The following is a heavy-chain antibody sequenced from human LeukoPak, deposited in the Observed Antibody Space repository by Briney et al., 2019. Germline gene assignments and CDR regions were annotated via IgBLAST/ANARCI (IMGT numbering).Heavy chain of an antibody. D-gene: IGHD1-26*01. Sequence: GGSLRLSCAASGFTFSSYGMHWVRQAPGKGLEWVAVISYDGSNKYYADSVKGRFTISRDNSKNTLYLQMNSLRAEDTAVYYCAKAPVGATVYFDYWGQGTLVTVSS. CDR1: GFTFSSYG. V-gene: IGHV3-30*18. J-gene: IGHJ4*02. CDR3: AKAPVGATVYFDY. CDR2: ISYDGSNK.